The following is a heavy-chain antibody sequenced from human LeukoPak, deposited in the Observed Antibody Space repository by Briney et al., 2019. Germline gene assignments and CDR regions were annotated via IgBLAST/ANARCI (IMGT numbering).Heavy chain of an antibody. CDR3: ARGSRAVAGFFDY. J-gene: IGHJ4*02. Sequence: PGGSLRLSCAASGFTFSNAWMSWVRQPPGKGLEWIGFIEYSGTTDYNPSLKSRLTISVETSKNHFSLELSSVTAADTAVYYCARGSRAVAGFFDYWGQGTLVTVSS. CDR1: GFTFSNAW. D-gene: IGHD6-13*01. CDR2: IEYSGTT. V-gene: IGHV4-59*08.